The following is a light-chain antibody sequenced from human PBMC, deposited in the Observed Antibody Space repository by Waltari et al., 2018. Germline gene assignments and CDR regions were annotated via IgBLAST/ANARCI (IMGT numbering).Light chain of an antibody. CDR1: QSVSSY. V-gene: IGKV3-11*01. CDR3: QQRGHWLA. J-gene: IGKJ4*01. CDR2: DAS. Sequence: EIVLTQSPATLSLSPGETATLSCRASQSVSSYLGWYQQKPGQAPRLLIYDASKRATGIPARCSGSGSGTDFTLTISSLEPEDFAVYYCQQRGHWLAFGGGTKVEIK.